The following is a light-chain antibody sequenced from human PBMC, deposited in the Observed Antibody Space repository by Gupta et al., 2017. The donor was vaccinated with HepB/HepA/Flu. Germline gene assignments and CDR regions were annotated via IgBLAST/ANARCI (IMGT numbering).Light chain of an antibody. CDR2: DVS. V-gene: IGLV2-14*03. CDR3: SSYTRSSNLV. J-gene: IGLJ3*02. Sequence: QSALTQPASVSGSPGQSITISCAGTSSDIGGYNYVSWYQHHPGKAPKLMIYDVSDRPAGVSNRFSGSKSGYTASLTISGLQAEDEAQYYCSSYTRSSNLVFGGGTKLTVL. CDR1: SSDIGGYNY.